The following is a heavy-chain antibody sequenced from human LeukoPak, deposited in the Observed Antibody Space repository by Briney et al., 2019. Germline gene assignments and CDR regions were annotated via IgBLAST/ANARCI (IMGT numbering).Heavy chain of an antibody. J-gene: IGHJ5*02. CDR1: GFTFSNYW. CDR2: IKQDGSEN. V-gene: IGHV3-7*01. D-gene: IGHD1-26*01. Sequence: GGSLRLSCAASGFTFSNYWMSWVRQAPGKGLEWVAQIKQDGSENYYVDSVKGRFTISRDNAKSSLYLQLNSLRAEDTALYYCARDKQVGATTGSWFDPWGQGTLVTVSS. CDR3: ARDKQVGATTGSWFDP.